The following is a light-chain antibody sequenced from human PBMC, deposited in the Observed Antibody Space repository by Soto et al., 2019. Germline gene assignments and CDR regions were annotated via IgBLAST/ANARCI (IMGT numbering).Light chain of an antibody. V-gene: IGLV1-44*01. Sequence: QTVVTQPPSASGTPGQRITISCSGSGSNIGSNTVTWYQQLPRTAPKLLIYTNNQRPSGVPDRFSGSKSGTSASLAISGPQSGDEADYYCATWDDSLNGYVFGTGTKVTVL. CDR3: ATWDDSLNGYV. J-gene: IGLJ1*01. CDR1: GSNIGSNT. CDR2: TNN.